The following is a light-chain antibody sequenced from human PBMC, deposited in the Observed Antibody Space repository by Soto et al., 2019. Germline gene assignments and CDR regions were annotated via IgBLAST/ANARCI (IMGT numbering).Light chain of an antibody. J-gene: IGKJ1*01. CDR1: QSVSSK. V-gene: IGKV3-15*01. Sequence: EIVLTQSPGTLSVFPGERATLSCRASQSVSSKLAWYQQKPGQAPRLLFYGASTGATGIPARFSGSGSETEFTLTISRLQSEDFAVYYCQQYNNWPGTFGQGNMVEIK. CDR3: QQYNNWPGT. CDR2: GAS.